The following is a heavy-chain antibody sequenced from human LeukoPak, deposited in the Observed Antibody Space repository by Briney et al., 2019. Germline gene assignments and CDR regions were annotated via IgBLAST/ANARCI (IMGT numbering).Heavy chain of an antibody. CDR1: GFTFSSYG. CDR3: ARDASIAARPRYYYYGTDV. J-gene: IGHJ6*02. Sequence: GGSLRLSCAASGFTFSSYGMHWVRQAPGKGLEWVAVIWYDGSNKYYADSVKGRFTISRDNSKNTLYLQMNSLRAEDTAVYYCARDASIAARPRYYYYGTDVWGQGTTVTVSS. CDR2: IWYDGSNK. D-gene: IGHD6-6*01. V-gene: IGHV3-33*01.